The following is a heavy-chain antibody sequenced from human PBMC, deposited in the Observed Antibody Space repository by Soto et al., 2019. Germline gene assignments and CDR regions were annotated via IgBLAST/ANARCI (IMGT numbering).Heavy chain of an antibody. CDR2: ISYDGSNK. CDR1: GFTFSSYA. J-gene: IGHJ4*02. D-gene: IGHD3-22*01. V-gene: IGHV3-30-3*01. Sequence: HPGGSLRLSCAASGFTFSSYAMHWVRQAPGKGLEWVAVISYDGSNKYYADSVKGRFTISRDNSKNTLYLQMNSLRAEDTAVYYCARDGSYDSSGYYPPGSLDYWCQGTLVTLSS. CDR3: ARDGSYDSSGYYPPGSLDY.